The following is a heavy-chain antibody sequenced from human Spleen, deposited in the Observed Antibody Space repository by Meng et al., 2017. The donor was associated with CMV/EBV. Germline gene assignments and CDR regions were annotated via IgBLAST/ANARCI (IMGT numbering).Heavy chain of an antibody. Sequence: FSSYDMHWVRQDPGKGLEWVAGIWYEGSNKYYADSVKGRFTISRDNSKNTLYLQMNSLRAEDTAVYYCARDRIVVVPAAIPDHAFDYWGQGTLVTVSS. J-gene: IGHJ4*02. CDR3: ARDRIVVVPAAIPDHAFDY. D-gene: IGHD2-2*01. CDR2: IWYEGSNK. CDR1: FSSYD. V-gene: IGHV3-33*01.